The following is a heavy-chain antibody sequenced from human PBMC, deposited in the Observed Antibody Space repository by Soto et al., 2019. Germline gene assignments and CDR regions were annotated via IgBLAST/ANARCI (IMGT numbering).Heavy chain of an antibody. Sequence: PGESLKISCAASAFTVRSNYMSWVRQAPGKGLEWVSAISSDGGTYYTDSVKGRFTISRDNSKNTLYLQMNSLTAEDTAVYYCARDVIAVAGSADYWGQGTLVTVSS. V-gene: IGHV3-53*01. D-gene: IGHD6-19*01. CDR1: AFTVRSNY. CDR2: ISSDGGT. CDR3: ARDVIAVAGSADY. J-gene: IGHJ4*02.